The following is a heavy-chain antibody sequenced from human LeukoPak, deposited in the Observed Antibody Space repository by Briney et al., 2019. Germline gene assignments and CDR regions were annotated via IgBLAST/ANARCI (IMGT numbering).Heavy chain of an antibody. CDR1: GFTFSSYG. CDR2: FKTNYNQV. Sequence: PGGSLRLSCAASGFTFSSYGMHWVRQAPGKGLEWVSTFKTNYNQVYYAESVRGRFTISTDNSKNTAYLQMSSLRVEDTALYYCARSVPDYTRFDFWGQGALVTVSS. D-gene: IGHD4-11*01. V-gene: IGHV3-23*05. CDR3: ARSVPDYTRFDF. J-gene: IGHJ4*02.